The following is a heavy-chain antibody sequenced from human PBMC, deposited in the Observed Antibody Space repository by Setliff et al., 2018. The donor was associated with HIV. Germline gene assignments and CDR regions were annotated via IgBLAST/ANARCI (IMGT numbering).Heavy chain of an antibody. Sequence: PSETLSLTCSVSGGSISSGGYYWSWIRQHPGKGLEWIGYSYYSGSANYNPSLKGLVTISVDTSKNQFSLKLSSVTAADTAVYYCAREGGTGRSSWYGAYWYDPWGQGTLVTVSS. D-gene: IGHD6-13*01. CDR1: GGSISSGGYY. V-gene: IGHV4-31*01. CDR2: SYYSGSA. CDR3: AREGGTGRSSWYGAYWYDP. J-gene: IGHJ5*02.